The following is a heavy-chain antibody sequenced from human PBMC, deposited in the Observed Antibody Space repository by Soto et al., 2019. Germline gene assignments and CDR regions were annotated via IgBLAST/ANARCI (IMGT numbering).Heavy chain of an antibody. CDR3: ARSSSSCYQNPPCNPLDY. CDR1: GFTVSSNY. CDR2: IYSGGST. Sequence: QPGGSLRLSCAASGFTVSSNYMSWVRQAPGKGLEWVSVIYSGGSTSYADSVKGRFTISRDNSKNTLYLQMSSLRAEDTAVYYCARSSSSCYQNPPCNPLDYWGQGTLVTVSS. J-gene: IGHJ4*02. D-gene: IGHD2-15*01. V-gene: IGHV3-53*01.